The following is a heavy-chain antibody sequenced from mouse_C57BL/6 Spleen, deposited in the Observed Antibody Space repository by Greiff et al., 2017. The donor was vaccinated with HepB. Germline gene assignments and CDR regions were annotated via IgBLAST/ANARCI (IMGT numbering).Heavy chain of an antibody. CDR2: MDPEDGDT. CDR1: GFNIKDYY. V-gene: IGHV14-1*01. CDR3: TYYGRSYDFDV. J-gene: IGHJ1*03. Sequence: EVQLKQSGAELVRPGASVKLSCTASGFNIKDYYRHWGKQRPEQGLEWIGRMDPEDGDTEYATKFQGTATMTAATSSNTAYLKLSRRKTEDTAVNYGTYYGRSYDFDVWGTGTTVTVSS. D-gene: IGHD1-1*01.